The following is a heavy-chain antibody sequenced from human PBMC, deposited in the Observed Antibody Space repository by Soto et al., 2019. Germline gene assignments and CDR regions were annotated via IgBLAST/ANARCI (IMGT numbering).Heavy chain of an antibody. V-gene: IGHV4-4*02. Sequence: QVQLQESGPGLVKPSGTLSLTCAVSGVSIGSHDWWTWVRQPPGKGLEWIGESHQSGNTNYNSSLESRVTIALDKSKNHFSRQLSSVTVADTAVYYCATRDTGRVYWGQGTRVTVSS. CDR2: SHQSGNT. CDR3: ATRDTGRVY. J-gene: IGHJ4*02. CDR1: GVSIGSHDW. D-gene: IGHD5-18*01.